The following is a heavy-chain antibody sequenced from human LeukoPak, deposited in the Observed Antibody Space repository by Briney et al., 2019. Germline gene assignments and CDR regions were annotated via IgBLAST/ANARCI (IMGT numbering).Heavy chain of an antibody. CDR2: IYHSGST. CDR1: GGSISSGGYS. D-gene: IGHD3-22*01. J-gene: IGHJ3*02. Sequence: SETLSLTCAVSGGSISSGGYSWSWIRQPPGKGLEWIGYIYHSGSTYYNPSLKSRVTISVDTSTNQFSLKLSSVTAADTAVYYCARVPKELYYYDSSNAFDIWGQGTMVTVSS. CDR3: ARVPKELYYYDSSNAFDI. V-gene: IGHV4-30-2*01.